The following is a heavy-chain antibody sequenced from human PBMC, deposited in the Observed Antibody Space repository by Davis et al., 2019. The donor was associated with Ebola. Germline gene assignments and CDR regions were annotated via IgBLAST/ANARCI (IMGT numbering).Heavy chain of an antibody. Sequence: GESLKISCAASGFTFSSYAMSWVRQAPGKGLEWVSAISGSGGSTYYADSVKGRFTISRDNSKNTLYLQMNSLRAEDTAVYYCAKGFDIVLMVYAHDAFDIWGQGTMVTVSS. D-gene: IGHD2-8*01. CDR2: ISGSGGST. CDR1: GFTFSSYA. V-gene: IGHV3-23*01. CDR3: AKGFDIVLMVYAHDAFDI. J-gene: IGHJ3*02.